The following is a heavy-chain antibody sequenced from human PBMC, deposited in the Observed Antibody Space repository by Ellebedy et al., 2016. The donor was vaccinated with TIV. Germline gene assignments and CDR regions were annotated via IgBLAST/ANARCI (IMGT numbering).Heavy chain of an antibody. D-gene: IGHD3-10*01. J-gene: IGHJ4*02. CDR2: IYHSGST. CDR1: GYSISSVYY. CDR3: ARDPYSYGSGSYYNPV. V-gene: IGHV4-38-2*02. Sequence: SETLSLXXTVSGYSISSVYYWGWIRQPPGKGLEWIGSIYHSGSTYYNPSFKSRVTISGDTSKNQFSLKLSSVTAADTAVYYCARDPYSYGSGSYYNPVWGQGTLVTVSS.